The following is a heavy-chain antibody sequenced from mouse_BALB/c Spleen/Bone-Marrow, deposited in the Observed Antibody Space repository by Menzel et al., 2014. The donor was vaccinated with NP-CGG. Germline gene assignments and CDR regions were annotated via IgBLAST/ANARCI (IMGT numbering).Heavy chain of an antibody. V-gene: IGHV14-3*02. CDR3: ARNGNYGAWFAY. Sequence: EVQLQQSGAELVKPGASVKLSCTASGFNIKDTYMHWVKQRPEQGLEWIGRIDPVNGNTKYDPKFQGKATITADTSSNTAYLQLGSLTSEDTAVYYCARNGNYGAWFAYWGQGTLVTVSA. CDR1: GFNIKDTY. J-gene: IGHJ3*01. CDR2: IDPVNGNT. D-gene: IGHD2-1*01.